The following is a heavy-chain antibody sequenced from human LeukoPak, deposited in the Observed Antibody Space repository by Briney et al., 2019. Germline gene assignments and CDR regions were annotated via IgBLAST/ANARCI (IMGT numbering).Heavy chain of an antibody. Sequence: SETLSLTCTVSGGSISSYYWSWIRQPPGKGLEWIGYIYHSGSTNYNPSLKSRVTISVDTSKNQFSLKLSSVTAADTAVYYCARGSRYSYGRYYFDYWGQGTLVTVSS. J-gene: IGHJ4*02. V-gene: IGHV4-59*01. CDR3: ARGSRYSYGRYYFDY. CDR2: IYHSGST. CDR1: GGSISSYY. D-gene: IGHD5-18*01.